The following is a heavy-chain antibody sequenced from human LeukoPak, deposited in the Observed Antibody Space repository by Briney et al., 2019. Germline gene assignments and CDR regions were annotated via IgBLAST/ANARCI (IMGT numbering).Heavy chain of an antibody. V-gene: IGHV4-30-2*01. D-gene: IGHD5-12*01. Sequence: PSETLSLTCTASGGSISSGGYSWSWVRQPPGEGLEWVGYIYHSGTTYYNPSLQSRVTISLDRSKNQFSLKLSSMTAADTAVYYCASGNTGYDRDAFDIWGQGTMVTVSS. J-gene: IGHJ3*02. CDR3: ASGNTGYDRDAFDI. CDR1: GGSISSGGYS. CDR2: IYHSGTT.